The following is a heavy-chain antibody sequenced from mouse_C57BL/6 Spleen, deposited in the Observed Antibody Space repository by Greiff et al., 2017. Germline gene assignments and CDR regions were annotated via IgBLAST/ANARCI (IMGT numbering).Heavy chain of an antibody. D-gene: IGHD2-5*01. CDR2: IDPEDCDT. CDR1: GFNIKDYY. J-gene: IGHJ2*01. Sequence: VQLQQSGAELVRPGASVKLSCTASGFNIKDYYMHWVKQRPEQGLEWIGRIDPEDCDTEYAPKFQGKATMTADTSSNTAYLQLSSLTSEDTAVYYCTTSYYSNLTRYYFDYWGQGTTLTVSS. V-gene: IGHV14-1*01. CDR3: TTSYYSNLTRYYFDY.